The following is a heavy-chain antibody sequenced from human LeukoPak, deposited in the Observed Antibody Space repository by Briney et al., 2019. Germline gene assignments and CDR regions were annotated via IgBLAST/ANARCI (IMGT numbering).Heavy chain of an antibody. CDR3: ARKLLWFGELTNWFDP. J-gene: IGHJ5*02. D-gene: IGHD3-10*01. V-gene: IGHV4-39*07. CDR2: ISSTGST. CDR1: GDSLSTSNYY. Sequence: SETLSLTCTVSGDSLSTSNYYWGWIRQPPGKGLEWIGSISSTGSTYFNPSLKSRVTISVDTSKNQFSLKLSSVTAADTAVYYCARKLLWFGELTNWFDPWGQGTLVTVSS.